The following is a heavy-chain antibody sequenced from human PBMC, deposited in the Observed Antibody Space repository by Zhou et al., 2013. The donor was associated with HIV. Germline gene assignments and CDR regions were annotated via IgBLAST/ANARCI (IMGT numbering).Heavy chain of an antibody. Sequence: QVQLVQSGAEVKKPGSSVKVSCKASGGTFSSYAISWVRQAPGQGLEWMGGIIPIFGTANYAQKFQGRVTITTDESTSTAYMELSSLRSEDTAVYYCASRNPYSSSPVPFLPFDYWGQGTLVTVSS. J-gene: IGHJ4*02. CDR3: ASRNPYSSSPVPFLPFDY. CDR2: IIPIFGTA. CDR1: GGTFSSYA. V-gene: IGHV1-69*05. D-gene: IGHD6-6*01.